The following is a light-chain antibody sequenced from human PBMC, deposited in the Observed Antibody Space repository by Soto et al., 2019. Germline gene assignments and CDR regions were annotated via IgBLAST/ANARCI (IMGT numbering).Light chain of an antibody. Sequence: DIQMTQSPSSASASLGDRVTVTWRASHGISSRLAWYQQKPGKAPKLLIYAASTRATGVPARFSGSGSGTEFTLTISSLQSEDFAVYYCRQYNNWPPITFGQGTRLEIK. CDR3: RQYNNWPPIT. CDR2: AAS. CDR1: HGISSR. V-gene: IGKV1-12*01. J-gene: IGKJ5*01.